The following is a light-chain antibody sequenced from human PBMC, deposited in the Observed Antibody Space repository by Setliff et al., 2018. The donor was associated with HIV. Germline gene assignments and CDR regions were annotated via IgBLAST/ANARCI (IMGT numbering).Light chain of an antibody. CDR3: SSYTSGSTWV. CDR1: SSDVGGYNY. Sequence: QSALTQPASVSGSPGQWITIPCTGTSSDVGGYNYVYWYQQQPGKAPRLIIYDVVTRPSGVSDRFSGSKSGSTASLTISGLQAEDEADYFCSSYTSGSTWVFGGGTKVIVL. V-gene: IGLV2-14*03. J-gene: IGLJ3*02. CDR2: DVV.